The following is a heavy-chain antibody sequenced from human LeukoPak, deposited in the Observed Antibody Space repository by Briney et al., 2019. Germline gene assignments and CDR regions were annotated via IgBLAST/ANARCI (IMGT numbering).Heavy chain of an antibody. Sequence: GGALRLSCAASGFTFSDYYKSWIPHAPGKGLEWVSYISSSGSTIYYADSVKGRFTISRDNAKNSLYLQMNSLRAEDTAVYYCARDLMVRGASDYWGQGTLVTVSS. CDR2: ISSSGSTI. CDR3: ARDLMVRGASDY. D-gene: IGHD3-10*01. J-gene: IGHJ4*02. CDR1: GFTFSDYY. V-gene: IGHV3-11*01.